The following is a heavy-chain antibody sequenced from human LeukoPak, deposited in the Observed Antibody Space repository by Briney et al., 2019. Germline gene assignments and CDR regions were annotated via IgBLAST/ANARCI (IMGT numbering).Heavy chain of an antibody. CDR1: GFTFNTYG. D-gene: IGHD5-18*01. CDR3: AKGDGVYSYGSSDY. J-gene: IGHJ4*02. Sequence: GGSLRLSCAASGFTFNTYGLHWVRQAPGKGLEWVAFIRYDGSNKYYADSVKGRFTISRDNSKNTLYLQMNSLRAEDTAVYYCAKGDGVYSYGSSDYWGQGTLVTVSS. V-gene: IGHV3-30*02. CDR2: IRYDGSNK.